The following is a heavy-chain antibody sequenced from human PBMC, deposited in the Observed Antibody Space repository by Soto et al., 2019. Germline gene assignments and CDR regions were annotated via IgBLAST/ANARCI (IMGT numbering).Heavy chain of an antibody. CDR1: GYTFTTYP. Sequence: QVQLVQSGAEVKKPGASVKVSCKTSGYTFTTYPMHWVRQAPGQRLEWMGWINAGNGNTKYSQKFQGRVTITRDTAASTAYMELSSLRSEDTAVYYFARGLTMVRGLILDAFDMWGQGTMVTVSS. D-gene: IGHD3-10*01. CDR2: INAGNGNT. J-gene: IGHJ3*02. CDR3: ARGLTMVRGLILDAFDM. V-gene: IGHV1-3*01.